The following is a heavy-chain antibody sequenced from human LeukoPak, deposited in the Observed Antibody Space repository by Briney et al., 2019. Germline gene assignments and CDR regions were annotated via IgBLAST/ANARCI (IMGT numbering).Heavy chain of an antibody. Sequence: PGGSLRLSCAASGFTFSGSAMHWVRQASGKGLEGVGRIRSKANSYATADAASVKGRFTISKDDSKNTAYLQMNSLKTEDTAVYYCTRHQSEAVWGKGTTVTVSS. V-gene: IGHV3-73*01. CDR1: GFTFSGSA. CDR3: TRHQSEAV. J-gene: IGHJ6*04. CDR2: IRSKANSYAT.